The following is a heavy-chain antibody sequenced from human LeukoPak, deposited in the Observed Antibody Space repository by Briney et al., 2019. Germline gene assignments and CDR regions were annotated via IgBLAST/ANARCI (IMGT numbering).Heavy chain of an antibody. CDR3: ARGSMIVVVKYFDY. V-gene: IGHV1-2*02. Sequence: GASVKVSCKASGYTFTGYYMHWVRQVPGQGLEWMGWINPNSGGTDYAQKFQGRATMTRDTSISTAYMELSRLRSDDTAVYYCARGSMIVVVKYFDYWGQGTLVTVSS. CDR2: INPNSGGT. D-gene: IGHD3-22*01. J-gene: IGHJ4*02. CDR1: GYTFTGYY.